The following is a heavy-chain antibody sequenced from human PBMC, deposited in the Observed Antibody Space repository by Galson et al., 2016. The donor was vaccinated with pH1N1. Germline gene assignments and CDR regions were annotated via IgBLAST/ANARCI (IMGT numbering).Heavy chain of an antibody. CDR2: IYYSGST. CDR1: GGSISSSSYY. J-gene: IGHJ4*02. V-gene: IGHV4-39*01. Sequence: ETLSLTCTVSGGSISSSSYYRDWIRQPPGKGLEWIGSIYYSGSTYYNPSLKSRVTISVDTSKNQFSLKLSSVTAADTAVYYCARRGIGEFLYYFDSWGQGTLVTVSS. CDR3: ARRGIGEFLYYFDS. D-gene: IGHD3-10*01.